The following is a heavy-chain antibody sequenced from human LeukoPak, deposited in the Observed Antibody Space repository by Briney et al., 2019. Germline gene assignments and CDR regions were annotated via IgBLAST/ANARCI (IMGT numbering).Heavy chain of an antibody. D-gene: IGHD6-6*01. CDR2: IDHTGIT. V-gene: IGHV4-59*01. J-gene: IGHJ6*03. Sequence: SETLSLTCTVSDDSITIYYWTWIRQPPGKGLEWIGYIDHTGITNYNPSLNSRVTISRDTSKNHFSLELSSATAADTAVYYCAGHSSSLLYYYYYMDVWGKGTTVTVSS. CDR3: AGHSSSLLYYYYYMDV. CDR1: DDSITIYY.